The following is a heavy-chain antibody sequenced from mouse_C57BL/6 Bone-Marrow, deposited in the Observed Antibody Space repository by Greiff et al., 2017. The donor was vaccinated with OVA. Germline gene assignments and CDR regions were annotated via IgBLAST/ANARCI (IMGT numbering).Heavy chain of an antibody. D-gene: IGHD3-2*02. Sequence: QVQLKQPGAELVKPGASVKMSCKASGYTFTSYWITWVKQRPGQGLEWIGDIYPGSGSTNYNEKFKSKATLTVDTSSSTAYMQLSSLTSEDSAVYYCAREDSSGWWFAYWGQGTLVTVSA. V-gene: IGHV1-55*01. CDR1: GYTFTSYW. CDR2: IYPGSGST. J-gene: IGHJ3*01. CDR3: AREDSSGWWFAY.